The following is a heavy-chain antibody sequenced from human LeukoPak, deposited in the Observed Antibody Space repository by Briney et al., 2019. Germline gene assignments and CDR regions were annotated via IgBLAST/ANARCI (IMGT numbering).Heavy chain of an antibody. D-gene: IGHD1-26*01. CDR2: ITSGSRYI. J-gene: IGHJ6*03. Sequence: GGSLRLSCAASGFTFTNYNMNWVRQAPGKGLEWVSSITSGSRYIYYGDSVKGRFTISRDNSKNTLYLQMNSLRAEDTAVYYCAKGRGWEASYYYYYMDVWGKGTTVTISS. CDR1: GFTFTNYN. CDR3: AKGRGWEASYYYYYMDV. V-gene: IGHV3-21*01.